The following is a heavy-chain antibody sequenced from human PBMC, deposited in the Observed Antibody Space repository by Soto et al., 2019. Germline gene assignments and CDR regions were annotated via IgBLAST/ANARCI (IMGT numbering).Heavy chain of an antibody. CDR1: GYTFTGHY. V-gene: IGHV1-2*04. Sequence: QAQLVQSGAEVKKPGASVKASCKGSGYTFTGHYIHWVRQAPGQGPEWMGWINPNSGDTNYEQKFQGWVTMTRDTSISTAYMDLRRLRSDDTAVYYCARVLRFYDSTGAFDIWGQGTMVTVSS. J-gene: IGHJ3*02. CDR3: ARVLRFYDSTGAFDI. D-gene: IGHD3-22*01. CDR2: INPNSGDT.